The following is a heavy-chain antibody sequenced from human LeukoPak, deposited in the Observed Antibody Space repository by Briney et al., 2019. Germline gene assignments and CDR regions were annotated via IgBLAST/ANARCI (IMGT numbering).Heavy chain of an antibody. D-gene: IGHD2-21*02. CDR2: IRGRGGST. J-gene: IGHJ2*01. Sequence: GSLRLSCAPSGFSSSIYAMSWVRQAQGEGLGWGSAIRGRGGSTYHADSVQRQLTISRNNSKNTLYLQTISLSARDTPVYNCSKDFTVVVTAIVDLW. V-gene: IGHV3-23*01. CDR3: SKDFTVVVTAIVDL. CDR1: GFSSSIYA.